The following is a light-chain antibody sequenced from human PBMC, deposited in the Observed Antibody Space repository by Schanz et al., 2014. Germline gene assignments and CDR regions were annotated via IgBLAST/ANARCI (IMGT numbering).Light chain of an antibody. CDR2: GNS. CDR3: AAWDDSLNGVV. Sequence: QSALTQPPSVSGAPGQRVTISCTGSSSNIGAGYDVHWYQQLPGTAPKLLIYGNSNRPSGVPDRFSGSKSGTSASLAISGXXXXDEADYYCAAWDDSLNGVVFGGGTKLTVL. J-gene: IGLJ2*01. V-gene: IGLV1-40*01. CDR1: SSNIGAGYD.